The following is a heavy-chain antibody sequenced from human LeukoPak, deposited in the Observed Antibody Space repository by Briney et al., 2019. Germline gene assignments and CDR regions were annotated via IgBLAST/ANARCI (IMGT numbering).Heavy chain of an antibody. CDR1: GGSIIRYY. CDR3: ARWNEGLDY. V-gene: IGHV4-59*01. J-gene: IGHJ4*02. Sequence: SQRLSLTCTVVGGSIIRYYWGSIRHNPGKRLEWIGYIYYSGSTNYSPSLKSRVTISVDTSKNQFSLKLSSVTAADTAVYYCARWNEGLDYWGQGTLVTVSS. CDR2: IYYSGST. D-gene: IGHD1-1*01.